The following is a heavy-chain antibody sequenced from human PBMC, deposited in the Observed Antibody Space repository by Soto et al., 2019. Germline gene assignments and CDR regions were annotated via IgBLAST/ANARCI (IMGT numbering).Heavy chain of an antibody. CDR1: GFTFSSYG. V-gene: IGHV3-30*18. Sequence: SLRLSCAASGFTFSSYGMHWVRQAPGKGLEWVAVISYDGSNKYYADSVKGRFTISRDNSKNTLYLQMNSLRAEDTAVYYCAKLGGSLPDYYDSSGYDAFDIWGQGTMVTVSS. J-gene: IGHJ3*02. CDR2: ISYDGSNK. CDR3: AKLGGSLPDYYDSSGYDAFDI. D-gene: IGHD3-22*01.